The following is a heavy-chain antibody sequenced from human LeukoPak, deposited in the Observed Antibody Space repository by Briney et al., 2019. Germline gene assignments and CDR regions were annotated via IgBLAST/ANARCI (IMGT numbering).Heavy chain of an antibody. CDR2: IYHSGST. J-gene: IGHJ4*02. CDR1: GGSISSGGYY. Sequence: SETLSLTCTVSGGSISSGGYYWSWIRQPPGKGLEWIGNIYHSGSTYYDPSLKSRVTISVDRSKNQFYLKLSSVTAADTAVYYCARAGSSSWDFDFWGQGTLVTVSS. D-gene: IGHD6-13*01. CDR3: ARAGSSSWDFDF. V-gene: IGHV4-30-2*01.